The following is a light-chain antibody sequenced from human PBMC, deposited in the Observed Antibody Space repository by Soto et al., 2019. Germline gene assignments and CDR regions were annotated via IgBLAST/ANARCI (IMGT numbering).Light chain of an antibody. CDR3: SSSAGSNYIV. J-gene: IGLJ1*01. Sequence: QSVLTQPPSASGSPGQSVAISCTGSSNDVGGYNYVSWYQQHPGKAPQLMIYEVNKRPSGVPDRFSGSKSGNTASLTVSGLQAEDEADYYCSSSAGSNYIVFGTGTKVTLL. V-gene: IGLV2-8*01. CDR2: EVN. CDR1: SNDVGGYNY.